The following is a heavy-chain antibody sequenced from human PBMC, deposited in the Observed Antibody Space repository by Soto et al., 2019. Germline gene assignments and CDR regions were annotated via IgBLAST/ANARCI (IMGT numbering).Heavy chain of an antibody. CDR2: ISGSGGST. Sequence: PGGFLRLSCAASGFTFSSYAMSWVRQAPGKGLEWVSAISGSGGSTYYADSVKGRFTISRDNSKNTLYLQMNSLRAEDTAVYYCAKGNYANYYYYYYMDVWGKGTTVTVSS. CDR3: AKGNYANYYYYYYMDV. D-gene: IGHD4-4*01. V-gene: IGHV3-23*01. CDR1: GFTFSSYA. J-gene: IGHJ6*03.